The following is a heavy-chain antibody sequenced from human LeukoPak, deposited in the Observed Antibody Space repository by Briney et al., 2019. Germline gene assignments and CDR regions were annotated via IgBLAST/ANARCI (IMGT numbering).Heavy chain of an antibody. V-gene: IGHV4-34*01. D-gene: IGHD3-10*01. CDR3: ASLKVGTMVRGNYYYGMDV. J-gene: IGHJ6*02. CDR2: INHSGST. Sequence: ETLSLTSDAYGGYLSGYYWSWIRQPPGKGLEWIGEINHSGSTNYNPSLKSRVTISVDTSKNKFSLKLSSVTAADTAVYYCASLKVGTMVRGNYYYGMDVWGQGTTVTVSS. CDR1: GGYLSGYY.